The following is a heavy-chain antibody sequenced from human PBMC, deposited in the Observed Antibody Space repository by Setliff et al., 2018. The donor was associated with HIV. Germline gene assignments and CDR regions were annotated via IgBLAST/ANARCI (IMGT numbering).Heavy chain of an antibody. Sequence: SETLSLTCTVSGGSIKSSSYYWGWIRQPPGKGLEWIGSIYYSGNTYYNPSLKSRVTISLDTSKNQFSLKLSSVTAADTAVYYCARARFWSGYYTGDNYYYMDVWGKGTTVTVSS. CDR2: IYYSGNT. J-gene: IGHJ6*03. V-gene: IGHV4-39*07. CDR1: GGSIKSSSYY. CDR3: ARARFWSGYYTGDNYYYMDV. D-gene: IGHD3-3*01.